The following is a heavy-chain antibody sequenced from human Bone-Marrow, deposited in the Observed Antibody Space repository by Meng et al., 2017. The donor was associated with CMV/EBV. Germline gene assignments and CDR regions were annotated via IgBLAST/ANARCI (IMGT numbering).Heavy chain of an antibody. CDR1: GFTFSSYE. D-gene: IGHD3-22*01. CDR2: ISSSGSTI. Sequence: GESLKISCAASGFTFSSYEMNWVRQGPGKGLEWVSYISSSGSTICYADSVKGRFTISRDNAKNSLYLQMNSLRAEDTAVYYCASSLFDSNGPFDYWGQGTVVTVSS. CDR3: ASSLFDSNGPFDY. V-gene: IGHV3-48*03. J-gene: IGHJ4*02.